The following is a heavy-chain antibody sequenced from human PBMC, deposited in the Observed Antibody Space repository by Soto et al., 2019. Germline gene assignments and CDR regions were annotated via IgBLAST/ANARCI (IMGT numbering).Heavy chain of an antibody. CDR2: LCYSGDT. J-gene: IGHJ5*02. D-gene: IGHD3-9*01. Sequence: SETLYLTCTVSGGSISSGDYYWSWIRQPPGKGLQWIGYLCYSGDTNYNPSLKSRVTISVDTSKNQFSLNLRSVTAADTAVYYCAREMGTWLLNSVLDPWGLGTLVTVSS. V-gene: IGHV4-61*08. CDR3: AREMGTWLLNSVLDP. CDR1: GGSISSGDYY.